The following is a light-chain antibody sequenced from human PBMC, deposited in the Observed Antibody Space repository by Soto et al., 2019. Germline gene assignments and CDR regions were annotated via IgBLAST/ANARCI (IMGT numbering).Light chain of an antibody. Sequence: EIVLTQSPGTLSLSPGERATLSCRASQSVSSNYLAWYRQKPGQAPRLLIYGASSRATGIPDRFSGSGSATGCTLTLSSLEPEDFAVYYCQQYGSSPPATVGQGTKVEI. CDR1: QSVSSNY. CDR3: QQYGSSPPAT. V-gene: IGKV3-20*01. J-gene: IGKJ1*01. CDR2: GAS.